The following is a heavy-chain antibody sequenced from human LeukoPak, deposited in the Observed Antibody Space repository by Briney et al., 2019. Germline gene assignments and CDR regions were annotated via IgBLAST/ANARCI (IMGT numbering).Heavy chain of an antibody. J-gene: IGHJ4*02. Sequence: GGSLRLSCAASGFTFSDYAMSWVRQAPGKGLEWVGRIKSKTDGGTTDYAAPVKGRFTISRDDSKNTLYLQMNSLKTEDTAVYYCTTNNGYDEDYWGQGTLVTVSS. V-gene: IGHV3-15*01. D-gene: IGHD5-12*01. CDR1: GFTFSDYA. CDR3: TTNNGYDEDY. CDR2: IKSKTDGGTT.